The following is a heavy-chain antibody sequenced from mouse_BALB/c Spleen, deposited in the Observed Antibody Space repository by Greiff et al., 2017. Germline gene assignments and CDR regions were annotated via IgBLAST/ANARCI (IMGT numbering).Heavy chain of an antibody. J-gene: IGHJ4*01. CDR2: ISSGGSYT. CDR3: ARPIYYYGSSYVEDAMDY. D-gene: IGHD1-1*01. V-gene: IGHV5-9-4*01. CDR1: GFTFSSYA. Sequence: EVHLVESGGGLVKPGGSLKLSCAASGFTFSSYAMSWVRQSPEKRLEWVAEISSGGSYTYYPDTVTGRFTISRDNAKNTLYLEMSSLRSEDTAMYYCARPIYYYGSSYVEDAMDYWGQGTSVTVSS.